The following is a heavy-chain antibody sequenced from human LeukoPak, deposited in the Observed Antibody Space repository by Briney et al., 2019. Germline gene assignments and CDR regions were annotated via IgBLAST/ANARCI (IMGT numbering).Heavy chain of an antibody. D-gene: IGHD2-21*02. J-gene: IGHJ3*02. V-gene: IGHV3-21*01. CDR2: ISSSSSYI. CDR3: ARFCGGDCYAFDI. CDR1: GFTFSSYS. Sequence: GSLRLSCAASGFTFSSYSMNWVRQAPGKGLEWVSSISSSSSYIYYADSVKGRFTISRGNAKNSLYLQMNSLRAEDTAVYYCARFCGGDCYAFDIWGQGTMVTVSS.